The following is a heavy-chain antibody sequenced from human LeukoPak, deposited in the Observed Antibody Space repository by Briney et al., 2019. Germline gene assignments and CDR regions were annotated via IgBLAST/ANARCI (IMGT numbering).Heavy chain of an antibody. V-gene: IGHV4-4*07. CDR3: AREGDYGDYSKSFYYMDV. J-gene: IGHJ6*03. CDR2: KNT. CDR1: GGYIGSYY. Sequence: PSETLSLTCTVSGGYIGSYYWSWLRQPAGKGLEWIGRKNTDYNPSLKSRVTMSVDMSTSQFSLRLTSVTAADTAVYYCAREGDYGDYSKSFYYMDVWGKGTTVTVSS. D-gene: IGHD4-17*01.